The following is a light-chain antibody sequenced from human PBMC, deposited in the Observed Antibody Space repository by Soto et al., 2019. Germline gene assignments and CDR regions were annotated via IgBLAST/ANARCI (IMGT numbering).Light chain of an antibody. Sequence: QPVLTQPPSVSGAPGQRVTISCTGSSSNIGAGYDVHWYQQLPGTAPKLLIYGNSNRPSGVPDRFSGSKSGTSASLAITGLQAEDEADYYCQSYDSSLRVVFGGGTKLTVL. CDR1: SSNIGAGYD. CDR3: QSYDSSLRVV. J-gene: IGLJ2*01. CDR2: GNS. V-gene: IGLV1-40*01.